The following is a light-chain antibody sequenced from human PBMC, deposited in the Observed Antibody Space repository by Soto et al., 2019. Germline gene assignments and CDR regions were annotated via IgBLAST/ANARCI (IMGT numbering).Light chain of an antibody. CDR1: QSIGSW. V-gene: IGKV1-5*03. J-gene: IGKJ1*01. CDR2: KAS. CDR3: QQYGSYSPWT. Sequence: DIQMTQSPSTLSASVGDRVTITCRASQSIGSWLAWYQQKPGKAPKLLIYKASTLESGVPPRFSGSGSGTDSALTISSLRPDDFASYYCQQYGSYSPWTFGQGTKVEIK.